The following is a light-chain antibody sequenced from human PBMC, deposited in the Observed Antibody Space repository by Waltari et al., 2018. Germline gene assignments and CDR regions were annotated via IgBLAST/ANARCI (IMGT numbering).Light chain of an antibody. V-gene: IGLV1-44*01. CDR1: SSNIGSNT. J-gene: IGLJ1*01. CDR3: AAWDDSLNGYV. CDR2: GTN. Sequence: QSVLTQPPSASGTPGQRVTISCSGSSSNIGSNTVNWYQQLPGTAPKLLVYGTNQRPSGAPDRFACSKSCTSASLAISGLQSEDEADYYCAAWDDSLNGYVFGTGTKVTVL.